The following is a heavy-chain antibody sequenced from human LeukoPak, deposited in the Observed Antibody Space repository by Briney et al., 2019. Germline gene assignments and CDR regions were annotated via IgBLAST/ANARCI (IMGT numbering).Heavy chain of an antibody. CDR1: GFTFSDSY. Sequence: GGSLRLSCAASGFTFSDSYMTWVRQAPGKGVEWVAYISGSGHDINYSDSVKGRFTISRDNSKNTLYLQMNSLRAEDTAVYYCASKNGDYGYWGQGTLVTVSS. J-gene: IGHJ4*02. V-gene: IGHV3-11*04. CDR2: ISGSGHDI. CDR3: ASKNGDYGY. D-gene: IGHD4-17*01.